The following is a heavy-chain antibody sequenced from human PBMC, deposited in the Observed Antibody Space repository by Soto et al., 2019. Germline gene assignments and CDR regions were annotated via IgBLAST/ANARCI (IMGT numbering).Heavy chain of an antibody. CDR3: GHWSYSTGWSDY. D-gene: IGHD6-19*01. Sequence: QITLKESGPTLVKPTQTLTLTCTLSGLSPNTTAVGVGWVRQPPGKALEWLAVIYWNDAKRYSPSLKSRLTLTKDTSKNQVVLTMTNMDPVDTGTYYCGHWSYSTGWSDYWGQGAPVTVSS. J-gene: IGHJ4*02. CDR1: GLSPNTTAVG. CDR2: IYWNDAK. V-gene: IGHV2-5*01.